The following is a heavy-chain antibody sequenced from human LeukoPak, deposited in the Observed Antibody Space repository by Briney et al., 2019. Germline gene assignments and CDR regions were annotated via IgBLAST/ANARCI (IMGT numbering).Heavy chain of an antibody. CDR2: IYSDNT. CDR3: AKDIDSSGYYLGY. CDR1: GFTVSSNS. D-gene: IGHD3-22*01. Sequence: PGGSLRLSCTVSGFTVSSNSMSWVRQAPGKGLEWVSFIYSDNTHYSDSVKGRFTISRDNAKNSLYLQMNSLRAEDTALYYCAKDIDSSGYYLGYWGQGTLVTVSS. J-gene: IGHJ4*02. V-gene: IGHV3-53*05.